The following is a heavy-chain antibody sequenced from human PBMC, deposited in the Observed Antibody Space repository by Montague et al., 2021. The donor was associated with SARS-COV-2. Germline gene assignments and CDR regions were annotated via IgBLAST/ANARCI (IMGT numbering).Heavy chain of an antibody. J-gene: IGHJ4*02. D-gene: IGHD3-10*01. CDR2: INQSGRT. Sequence: SETLSLTCAVYGGSFSGYYWSWIRQPPGKGLEWIGEINQSGRTNNNPSLKSRVTISVDTSKNQFSLKLSSVTAADTAVYYCARRGGAVWVVTRSTELDYWGQGILVIVSS. CDR1: GGSFSGYY. CDR3: ARRGGAVWVVTRSTELDY. V-gene: IGHV4-34*01.